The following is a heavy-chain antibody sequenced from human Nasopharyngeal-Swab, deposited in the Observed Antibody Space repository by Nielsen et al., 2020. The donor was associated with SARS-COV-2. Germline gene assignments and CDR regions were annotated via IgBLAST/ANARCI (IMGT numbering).Heavy chain of an antibody. CDR1: GFTVSSNY. D-gene: IGHD5-18*01. CDR2: IYSGGST. V-gene: IGHV3-53*01. Sequence: GESLKISCAASGFTVSSNYMSWVRQAPGKGLEWVSVIYSGGSTYYADSVKGRFTISRDNSKNTLYLQMNSLRAEDTAVYYWARDRGYSYGYSYYYYGMDVWGQGTTVTVSS. J-gene: IGHJ6*02. CDR3: ARDRGYSYGYSYYYYGMDV.